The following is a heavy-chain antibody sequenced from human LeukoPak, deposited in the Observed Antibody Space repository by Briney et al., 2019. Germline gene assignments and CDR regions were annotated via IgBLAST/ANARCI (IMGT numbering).Heavy chain of an antibody. V-gene: IGHV1-2*02. CDR2: INPNSGGT. J-gene: IGHJ6*03. D-gene: IGHD3-10*01. CDR1: GYTFTGYY. CDR3: ARLGYGPGYYYYYYMDV. Sequence: ASVKVSCKASGYTFTGYYMHWVRQAPGQGLEWMGWINPNSGGTNYAQKFRGRVTMTRDTSISTAYMELSRLRSDDTAVYYCARLGYGPGYYYYYYMDVWGKGTTVTISS.